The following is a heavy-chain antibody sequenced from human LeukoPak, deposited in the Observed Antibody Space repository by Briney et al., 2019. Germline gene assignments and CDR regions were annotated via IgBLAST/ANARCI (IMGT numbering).Heavy chain of an antibody. V-gene: IGHV3-21*01. CDR3: ARDSSGWLRELDY. CDR2: ISSSSSYI. D-gene: IGHD6-19*01. J-gene: IGHJ4*02. Sequence: GGSLRLSCAASGFTFSSYSMNWVRQAPGKGLEWVSSISSSSSYIYYADSMKGRFTISRDNAKNSLYLQMNSLRAEDTAVYYCARDSSGWLRELDYWGQGTLVTVSS. CDR1: GFTFSSYS.